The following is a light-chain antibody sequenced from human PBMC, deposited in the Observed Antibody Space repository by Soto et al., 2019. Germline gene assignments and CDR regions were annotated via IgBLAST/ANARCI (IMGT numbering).Light chain of an antibody. J-gene: IGLJ2*01. CDR3: CSYAGSRTHVL. V-gene: IGLV2-23*02. CDR2: QVT. CDR1: SSDVGNYNY. Sequence: QSALTQPASVSGSPGQSITISCTGTSSDVGNYNYVSWYQETPGKAPRLIIYQVTNRPSGVSNRFSGSKSGNTASLTISGLQAEDEAEYYCCSYAGSRTHVLFGGGTKLTVL.